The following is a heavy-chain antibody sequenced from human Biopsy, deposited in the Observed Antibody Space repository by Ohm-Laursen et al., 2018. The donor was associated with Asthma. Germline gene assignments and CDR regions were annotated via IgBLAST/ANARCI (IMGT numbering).Heavy chain of an antibody. V-gene: IGHV1-69*13. CDR2: FNSVLGTT. CDR1: GGTFNTYV. D-gene: IGHD2-2*01. CDR3: ARKAGSCISRTCYSLDF. Sequence: GASVKVSCKSLGGTFNTYVIGWVRQAPGQGLEWMGGFNSVLGTTTYPQKFQDRVTITADDSTSTVYMELSSLRSEDSAVYYCARKAGSCISRTCYSLDFWGQGTLVTVSS. J-gene: IGHJ4*02.